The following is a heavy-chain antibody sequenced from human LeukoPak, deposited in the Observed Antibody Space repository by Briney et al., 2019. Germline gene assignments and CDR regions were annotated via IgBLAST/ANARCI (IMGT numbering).Heavy chain of an antibody. D-gene: IGHD6-13*01. V-gene: IGHV4-39*07. CDR3: ARERGYSSSPNWFDP. CDR2: IYYSGST. Sequence: SETLSLTCTVSGGSISSSSYYWGWIRQPPGKGLEWIGSIYYSGSTYYNPSLKSRVTISVDTSKNQFSLKLSSVTAADTAVYYRARERGYSSSPNWFDPWGQGTLVTVSS. CDR1: GGSISSSSYY. J-gene: IGHJ5*02.